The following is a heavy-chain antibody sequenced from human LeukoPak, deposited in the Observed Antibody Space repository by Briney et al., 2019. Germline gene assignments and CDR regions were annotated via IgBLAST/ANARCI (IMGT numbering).Heavy chain of an antibody. CDR3: AKVISKGYGSGSYYSPLFYFNY. CDR2: ISGSGGST. V-gene: IGHV3-23*01. D-gene: IGHD3-10*01. Sequence: GGSLRLSCAASGFTFSSYAMSWVRQAPGKGLEWVSAISGSGGSTYYADSVKGRFTISRDNSKNTLYLQMNSLRAEDTAVYYCAKVISKGYGSGSYYSPLFYFNYWGQGTLVTVSS. CDR1: GFTFSSYA. J-gene: IGHJ4*02.